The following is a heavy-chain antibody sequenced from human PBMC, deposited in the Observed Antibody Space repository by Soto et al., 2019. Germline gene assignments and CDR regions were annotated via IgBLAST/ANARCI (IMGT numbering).Heavy chain of an antibody. V-gene: IGHV3-74*03. CDR3: ARRHASVFDN. D-gene: IGHD2-2*01. Sequence: DVQLVESGGGVVQPGGSLRLSCAASGFTFSSYWMHWVRQAPGKGLVWVSRISDDGSSTTYADSVRGRFTIARDNAKNTLYLEISSLRAGDTGVYYCARRHASVFDNWGQGTLVAVSS. CDR1: GFTFSSYW. CDR2: ISDDGSST. J-gene: IGHJ4*02.